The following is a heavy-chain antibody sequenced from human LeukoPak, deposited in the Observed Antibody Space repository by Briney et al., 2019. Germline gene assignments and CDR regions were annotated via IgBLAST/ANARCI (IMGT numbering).Heavy chain of an antibody. CDR3: ARERYDFWSGYSYYFDY. CDR2: IYSGGST. Sequence: PRGSLRLSCAASGFTVSSNYMSWVRQAPGKGLEWVSVIYSGGSTYYADSVKGRFTISRDNSKNTLYLQMNSLRAEDTAVYYCARERYDFWSGYSYYFDYWGQGTLVTVSS. V-gene: IGHV3-53*01. D-gene: IGHD3-3*01. J-gene: IGHJ4*02. CDR1: GFTVSSNY.